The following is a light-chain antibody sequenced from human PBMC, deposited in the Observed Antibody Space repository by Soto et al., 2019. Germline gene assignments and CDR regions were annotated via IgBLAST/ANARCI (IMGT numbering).Light chain of an antibody. CDR2: EGS. CDR1: SGDVGSYNL. Sequence: QSSLTQPASVSGSPGQWITISCTGTSGDVGSYNLVSWYQQHPGKAPKLMIYEGSKRPSGVSNRFSGSKSGNTASLTISGLQAEDEADYYCCSYAGSSTYVFGTGTKVTVL. J-gene: IGLJ1*01. CDR3: CSYAGSSTYV. V-gene: IGLV2-23*01.